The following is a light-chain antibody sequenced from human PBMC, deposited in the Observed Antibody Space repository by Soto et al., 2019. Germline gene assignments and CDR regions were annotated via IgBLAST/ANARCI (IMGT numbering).Light chain of an antibody. J-gene: IGLJ2*01. CDR2: EDN. CDR3: QSYDSSKAG. Sequence: NFMLAQPHSVSESPGKTVSISCTGSSGSIASNYVQWYQQRPGSAPTTVVYEDNQRPSGVPDRFSGSIDSSSNSASLTISGLKTEDEADYYCQSYDSSKAGFGGGTKLTVL. CDR1: SGSIASNY. V-gene: IGLV6-57*02.